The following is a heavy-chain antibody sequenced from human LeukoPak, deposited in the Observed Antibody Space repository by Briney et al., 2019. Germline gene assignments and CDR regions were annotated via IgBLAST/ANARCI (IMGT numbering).Heavy chain of an antibody. CDR3: AKDWHILTGRNCFDP. Sequence: GASVKVSCKASGYTFNNYGISWVRQAPGQGLEWMGWVTSYNGDTNYAQKFQGRVTMSTDTSTSTAYMELRSLRFDGTAVYYCAKDWHILTGRNCFDPWGQGTLVTVSS. V-gene: IGHV1-18*01. D-gene: IGHD3-9*01. CDR1: GYTFNNYG. CDR2: VTSYNGDT. J-gene: IGHJ5*02.